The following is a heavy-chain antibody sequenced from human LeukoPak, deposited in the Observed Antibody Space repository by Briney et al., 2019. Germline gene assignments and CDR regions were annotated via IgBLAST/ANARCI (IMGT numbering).Heavy chain of an antibody. CDR1: GFTFSSYG. Sequence: GGSLRLSCAASGFTFSSYGMHWVRQAPGKGLEWVAVISYDGSNKYYAGSVKGRFTISRDNSKNTLYLQMNSLRAEDTAVYYCAKVERGYSSLWGQGTLVTVSS. D-gene: IGHD6-19*01. CDR2: ISYDGSNK. V-gene: IGHV3-30*18. CDR3: AKVERGYSSL. J-gene: IGHJ4*02.